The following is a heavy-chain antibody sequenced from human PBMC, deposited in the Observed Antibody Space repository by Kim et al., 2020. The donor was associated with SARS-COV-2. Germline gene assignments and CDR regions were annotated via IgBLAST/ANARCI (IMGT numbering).Heavy chain of an antibody. CDR3: TVHRLYYYYGMDV. J-gene: IGHJ6*02. CDR2: IKSKTDGGKT. V-gene: IGHV3-15*01. CDR1: GFTFSNAW. Sequence: GGSLRLSCAASGFTFSNAWMSWVRQAPGKGLEWVGRIKSKTDGGKTDYAAPVKGRFTISRDDSKNTLYLQMNSLKTEDTAVYYCTVHRLYYYYGMDVWGQGTTVTVSS.